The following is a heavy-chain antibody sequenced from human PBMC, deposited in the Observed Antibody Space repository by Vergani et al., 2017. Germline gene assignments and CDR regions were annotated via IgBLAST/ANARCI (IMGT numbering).Heavy chain of an antibody. CDR1: GYTFSNYY. CDR3: ARYAADMGAFPAPFDY. CDR2: INPDGGSK. D-gene: IGHD6-13*01. Sequence: QVQVVQSGAEVKKSGASVKVSCKTSGYTFSNYYMHLVRQAPGQGLEWMGIINPDGGSKNTAPKFQGRITMTRDTSTNTVYMDLSNLRSEDTAIYYCARYAADMGAFPAPFDYWGQGTLVTVSS. J-gene: IGHJ4*02. V-gene: IGHV1-46*03.